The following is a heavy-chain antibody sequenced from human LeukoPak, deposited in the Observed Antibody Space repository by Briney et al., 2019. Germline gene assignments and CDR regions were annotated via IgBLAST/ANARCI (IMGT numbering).Heavy chain of an antibody. Sequence: SVNVSCKASGGSFSNYAITWARQAPGQGLEWMGRIIPIFGATTYAQKFQGRVTITADMGSSTAYLELTGLTSEDTALYFCAKQGAVRQDYYMDVWGNGTTVIVSS. V-gene: IGHV1-69*06. D-gene: IGHD3-16*01. CDR2: IIPIFGAT. CDR1: GGSFSNYA. J-gene: IGHJ6*03. CDR3: AKQGAVRQDYYMDV.